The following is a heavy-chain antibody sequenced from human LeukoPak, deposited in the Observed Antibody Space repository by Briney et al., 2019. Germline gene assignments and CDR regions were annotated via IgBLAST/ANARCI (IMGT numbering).Heavy chain of an antibody. J-gene: IGHJ1*01. CDR3: ARGQFFMATTRAEYFQH. CDR1: GGSFSGYY. D-gene: IGHD5-12*01. CDR2: INHSGST. Sequence: SETLSLTCAVSGGSFSGYYWSWIRQPPGKGLEWIGEINHSGSTNYNPSLKSRVTISVDTSKNQFSLKLSSVTAADMAVYYCARGQFFMATTRAEYFQHWGQGTLVTVSS. V-gene: IGHV4-34*01.